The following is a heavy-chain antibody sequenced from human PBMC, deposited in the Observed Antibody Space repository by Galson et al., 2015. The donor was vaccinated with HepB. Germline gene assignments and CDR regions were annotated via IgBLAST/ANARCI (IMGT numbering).Heavy chain of an antibody. D-gene: IGHD6-6*01. Sequence: SVKVSCKASGYTFTGYYMHWVRQAPGQGLEWMGWINPNSGGTNYAQKFQGWVTMTRDTSISTAYMELSRLRSDDTAVYYCARGSWAHERSSAVHSSSSRANRGYGMDVWGQGTTVTVSS. J-gene: IGHJ6*02. V-gene: IGHV1-2*04. CDR1: GYTFTGYY. CDR2: INPNSGGT. CDR3: ARGSWAHERSSAVHSSSSRANRGYGMDV.